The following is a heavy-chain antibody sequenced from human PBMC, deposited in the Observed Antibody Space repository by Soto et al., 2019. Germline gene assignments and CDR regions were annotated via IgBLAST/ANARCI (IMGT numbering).Heavy chain of an antibody. CDR3: EKDIKGVYHDY. Sequence: GGSLRLSCAASGFTFSSYAMSWVRQAPGKGLEWVSALSGSGGSTYYADSVKGRITISRHTSKNTQYLQMNSLRAEDTAVYYCEKDIKGVYHDYWGQGTLVTVSS. D-gene: IGHD2-8*01. J-gene: IGHJ4*02. V-gene: IGHV3-23*01. CDR2: LSGSGGST. CDR1: GFTFSSYA.